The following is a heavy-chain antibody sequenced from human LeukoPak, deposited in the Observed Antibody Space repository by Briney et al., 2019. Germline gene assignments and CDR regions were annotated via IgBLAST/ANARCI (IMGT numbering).Heavy chain of an antibody. CDR3: AREETVAGHDP. CDR2: IIPIFGTA. CDR1: GGTFSSYA. V-gene: IGHV1-69*06. J-gene: IGHJ5*02. D-gene: IGHD6-19*01. Sequence: SVKVSCKASGGTFSSYAISWVRQAPGQGLEWMGGIIPIFGTANYAQKFQGRVTITADKSTSTAYMELSSLRSEDTAVHYCAREETVAGHDPWGQGTLVTVSS.